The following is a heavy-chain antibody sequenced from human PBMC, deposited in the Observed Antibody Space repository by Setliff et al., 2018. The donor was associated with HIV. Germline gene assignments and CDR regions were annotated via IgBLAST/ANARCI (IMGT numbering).Heavy chain of an antibody. CDR3: ARHQAPYYGSSGYNPNWYFDL. V-gene: IGHV1-3*01. CDR1: GYTFTNYA. D-gene: IGHD3-22*01. Sequence: ASVKVSCKASGYTFTNYAIHWVRQAPGQRLEWMGWINAGNGDTKYSQKFQGRVTITTDTSASTDYMELNSLSSEDTAVYYCARHQAPYYGSSGYNPNWYFDLWGRGTLVTVS. J-gene: IGHJ2*01. CDR2: INAGNGDT.